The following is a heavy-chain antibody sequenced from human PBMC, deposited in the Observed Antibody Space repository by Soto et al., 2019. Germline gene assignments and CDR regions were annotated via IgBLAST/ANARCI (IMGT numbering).Heavy chain of an antibody. CDR1: GFTFSSYG. J-gene: IGHJ3*01. CDR3: AKDLRVAGTFDV. V-gene: IGHV3-30*18. Sequence: QVQLVESGGGVVQPGRSLRLSYAASGFTFSSYGMHWVRQAPGKGLEWVAVVSYDGSNKYYADSVKGRFTISRDNSKNTLYLQMNSLRAEDTAVYYCAKDLRVAGTFDVWGQGTMVTVSS. D-gene: IGHD6-19*01. CDR2: VSYDGSNK.